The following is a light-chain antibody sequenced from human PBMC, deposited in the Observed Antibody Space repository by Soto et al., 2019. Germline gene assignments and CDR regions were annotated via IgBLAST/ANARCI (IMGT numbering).Light chain of an antibody. CDR1: RSVTSSY. J-gene: IGKJ5*01. CDR2: GAS. CDR3: QQYGGSPT. Sequence: EIVLTQSPGTLSLSPGERATLSCRASRSVTSSYLAWYQQKPGRAPRLLNYGASSRATGTPDRFSGSGSGTDFTLTVSRLEPEDFSVYYCQQYGGSPTFGQGTRLEIK. V-gene: IGKV3-20*01.